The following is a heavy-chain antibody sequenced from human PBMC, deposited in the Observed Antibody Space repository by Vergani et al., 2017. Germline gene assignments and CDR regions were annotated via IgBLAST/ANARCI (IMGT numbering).Heavy chain of an antibody. CDR2: ISYDGSNK. V-gene: IGHV3-30*18. CDR1: GFTFSSYG. Sequence: QVQLVESGGGVVQPGRSLRLSCAASGFTFSSYGMHWVRQAPGKGLEWVAVISYDGSNKYYADSVKGRFTISRDNSKNTLYLQMNSLRAEDTAVYYCAKVAVGLQLWFEVDYWGQGTLVTVSS. J-gene: IGHJ4*02. D-gene: IGHD5-18*01. CDR3: AKVAVGLQLWFEVDY.